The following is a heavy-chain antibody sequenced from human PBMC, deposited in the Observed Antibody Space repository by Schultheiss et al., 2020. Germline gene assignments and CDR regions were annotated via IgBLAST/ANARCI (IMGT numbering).Heavy chain of an antibody. CDR1: GYTFTSYG. V-gene: IGHV1-18*01. J-gene: IGHJ4*02. CDR3: ARDRYYYDSSGEYSDY. CDR2: ISAYNGNT. D-gene: IGHD3-22*01. Sequence: ASVKVSCKASGYTFTSYGISWVRQAPGQGLEWMGWISAYNGNTKYAQKLQGRVTMTTDTSTSTAYMELRSLRSDDTAVYYCARDRYYYDSSGEYSDYWGQGTLVTVSS.